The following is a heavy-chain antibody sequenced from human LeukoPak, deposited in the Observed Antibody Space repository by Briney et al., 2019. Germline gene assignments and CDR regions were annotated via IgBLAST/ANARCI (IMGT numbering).Heavy chain of an antibody. V-gene: IGHV3-21*01. CDR1: GFTFSSYS. CDR2: ISSSSSYI. J-gene: IGHJ4*02. D-gene: IGHD3-10*01. Sequence: GGSLRLSCAASGFTFSSYSMNGVRQAPGKGLEWVSSISSSSSYIYYADSVKGRFTISRDNAKNSLYLQMNSLRAEDTAVYYCARVYYGSGSYNYFDYWGQGTLVTVSS. CDR3: ARVYYGSGSYNYFDY.